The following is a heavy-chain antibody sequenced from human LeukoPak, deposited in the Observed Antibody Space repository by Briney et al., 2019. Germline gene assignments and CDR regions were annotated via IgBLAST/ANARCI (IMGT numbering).Heavy chain of an antibody. J-gene: IGHJ3*02. Sequence: SETLSLTCTVSGGSISSGGYYWSWIRQHPGKGLEWIGYIYYSGSTYYNPSLKSRVTISVDTSKNQFSLKLSSVTAADTAVYYCARDRDVEMATIGAFDIWGQGTMVTVPS. D-gene: IGHD5-24*01. CDR2: IYYSGST. V-gene: IGHV4-31*03. CDR3: ARDRDVEMATIGAFDI. CDR1: GGSISSGGYY.